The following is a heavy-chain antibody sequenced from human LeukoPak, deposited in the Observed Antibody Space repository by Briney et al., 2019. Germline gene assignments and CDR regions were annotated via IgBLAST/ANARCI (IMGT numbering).Heavy chain of an antibody. CDR2: INPNSGGA. CDR3: ARAGRYCSGTICYLSY. D-gene: IGHD2-2*01. Sequence: ASVKVSCKASGYTFTDYYMHWVRQAPGQGPDWMGWINPNSGGANYAQKFQGRVTMTRDTSISTAYMELYRLRSDDTAVYYCARAGRYCSGTICYLSYWGQGTLVTVSS. J-gene: IGHJ4*02. CDR1: GYTFTDYY. V-gene: IGHV1-2*02.